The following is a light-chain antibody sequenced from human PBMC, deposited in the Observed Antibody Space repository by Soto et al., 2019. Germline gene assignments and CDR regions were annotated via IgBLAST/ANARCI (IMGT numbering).Light chain of an antibody. V-gene: IGKV1-5*03. CDR3: QQYNSYSGT. CDR1: QSISSW. Sequence: DIQMTQSPSTLSASVGDRVTITCRASQSISSWLAGYQQKPGKAPKLLIYKASSLESGVPSRFGGSGSGTEFTLTIRSLQPDDFATYYCQQYNSYSGTFGQGTKVEIK. J-gene: IGKJ1*01. CDR2: KAS.